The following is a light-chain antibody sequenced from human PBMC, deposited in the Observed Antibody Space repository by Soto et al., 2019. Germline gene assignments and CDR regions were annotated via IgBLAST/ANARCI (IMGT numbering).Light chain of an antibody. CDR3: QSYDSSLSAWV. J-gene: IGLJ3*02. CDR2: GNN. CDR1: SSNIGAAYD. V-gene: IGLV1-40*01. Sequence: QSVLTQPPSVSGAPGQKVTISCTRSSSNIGAAYDVHWYQHLPGTAPKLLIYGNNNRPSGVPDRFSGSKSGTSASLAITWLQAEDEADYYCQSYDSSLSAWVFGGGTKVTVL.